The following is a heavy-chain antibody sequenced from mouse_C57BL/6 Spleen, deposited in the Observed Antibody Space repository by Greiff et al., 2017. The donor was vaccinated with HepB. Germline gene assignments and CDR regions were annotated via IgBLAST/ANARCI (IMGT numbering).Heavy chain of an antibody. D-gene: IGHD2-3*01. J-gene: IGHJ2*01. CDR3: VRGGGYYDYFDY. Sequence: EVQVVESGPGLVKPSQSLSLTCSVTGYSITSGYYWNWIRQFPGNKLEWMGYISYDGSNNYNPSLKNRISITRDTSKNQFFLKLNSVTTEDTATYYCVRGGGYYDYFDYWGQGTTLTVSS. V-gene: IGHV3-6*01. CDR2: ISYDGSN. CDR1: GYSITSGYY.